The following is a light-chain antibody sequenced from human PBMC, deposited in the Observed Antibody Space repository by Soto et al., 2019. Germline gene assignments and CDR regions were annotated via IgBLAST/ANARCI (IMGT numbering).Light chain of an antibody. V-gene: IGKV1-13*02. J-gene: IGKJ5*01. CDR1: QGIGSSA. Sequence: AIQLTQSPSSLSASVGDRVTITCRASQGIGSSAFAWYQQQPGKVPMLLIYAVSILPRGGPARFSGSGSGTEFTRTISSLQPEDFATYDCQQFDTYPLTFGQGTRLEIK. CDR3: QQFDTYPLT. CDR2: AVS.